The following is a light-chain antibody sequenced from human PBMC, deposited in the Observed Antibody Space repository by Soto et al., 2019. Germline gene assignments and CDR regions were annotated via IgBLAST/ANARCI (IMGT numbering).Light chain of an antibody. CDR2: EVS. Sequence: ALAQPASVSGSPGQSITISCTGTSSDVGAYNYVSWYQQHPGKAPKLMIFEVSNRPSGVSNRFSASKSGNTASLTISGLQAEDEADYYCSSYTTSSIYVFGTGTKVTVL. J-gene: IGLJ1*01. CDR3: SSYTTSSIYV. CDR1: SSDVGAYNY. V-gene: IGLV2-14*01.